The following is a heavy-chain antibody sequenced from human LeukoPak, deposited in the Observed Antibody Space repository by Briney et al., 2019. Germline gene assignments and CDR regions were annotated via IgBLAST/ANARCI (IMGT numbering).Heavy chain of an antibody. D-gene: IGHD1-14*01. V-gene: IGHV4-59*11. CDR3: ARAVTGNWFDP. CDR2: IYYSGST. J-gene: IGHJ5*02. CDR1: GGSISSHY. Sequence: SETLSLTCTVSGGSISSHYWSWIRQPPGKGLEWIGYIYYSGSTNYNPSPKSRVTISVDTSKNQFSLKLSSVTAADTAVYYCARAVTGNWFDPWGQGTLVTVSS.